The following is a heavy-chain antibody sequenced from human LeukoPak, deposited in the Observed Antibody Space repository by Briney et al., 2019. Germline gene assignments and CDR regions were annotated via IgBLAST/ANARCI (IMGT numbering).Heavy chain of an antibody. V-gene: IGHV1-69*13. CDR2: IIPIFGTA. CDR3: ARTGHTAMVLPFDY. Sequence: ASVKVSCKASGGTFSSYAISWVRQAPGQGLEWMGGIIPIFGTANYAQKFQGRVTITADESTSTAYMELSSLRSDDTAVYYCARTGHTAMVLPFDYWAQGTLVTVSS. J-gene: IGHJ4*02. D-gene: IGHD5-18*01. CDR1: GGTFSSYA.